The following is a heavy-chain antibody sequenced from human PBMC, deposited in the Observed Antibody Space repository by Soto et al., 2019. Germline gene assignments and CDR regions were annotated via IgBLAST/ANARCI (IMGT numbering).Heavy chain of an antibody. D-gene: IGHD6-6*01. CDR2: IYWSGDG. CDR1: GFSLTTSGVG. CDR3: EGGIATRPVFAFDV. Sequence: QYTLMESGPTLVKPTQTLTLTCSFSGFSLTTSGVGVGWVRQPPGKALEWLADIYWSGDGHYRPSLKSRLSITKDASKKQVVLTMTNMDPVDTATYFCEGGIATRPVFAFDVWGQGTMVTVSS. J-gene: IGHJ3*01. V-gene: IGHV2-5*01.